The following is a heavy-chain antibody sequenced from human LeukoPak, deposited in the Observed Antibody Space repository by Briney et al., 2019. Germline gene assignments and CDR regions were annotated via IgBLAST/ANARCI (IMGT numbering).Heavy chain of an antibody. V-gene: IGHV3-21*03. J-gene: IGHJ4*02. CDR1: GFTFSSYT. D-gene: IGHD2-2*01. CDR3: ARDFGGYCSSSNCYLGWLDY. Sequence: PGGSLRLSCAASGFTFSSYTMNWVRQAPGKGLEWVSSIISSGSYIHYADSVKGRFTISRDNAKNSLYLQMNSLRAEDTAVYYCARDFGGYCSSSNCYLGWLDYWGREPWSPSPQ. CDR2: IISSGSYI.